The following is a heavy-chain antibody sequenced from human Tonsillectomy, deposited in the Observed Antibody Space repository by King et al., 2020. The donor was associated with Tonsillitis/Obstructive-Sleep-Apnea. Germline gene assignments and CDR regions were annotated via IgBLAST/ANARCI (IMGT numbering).Heavy chain of an antibody. CDR2: IWFDGSNK. J-gene: IGHJ4*02. CDR3: TRASNGHDCFDY. CDR1: GFTFTTHG. Sequence: VQLVESGGGVVQPGRSLRLSCAASGFTFTTHGMHWVRQAPGKGLEWVAVIWFDGSNKYYADSVKGRFTISRDNSKNTVYLQINSLKAEDTAVYYCTRASNGHDCFDYWGQGTLVTVSS. V-gene: IGHV3-33*01. D-gene: IGHD5-12*01.